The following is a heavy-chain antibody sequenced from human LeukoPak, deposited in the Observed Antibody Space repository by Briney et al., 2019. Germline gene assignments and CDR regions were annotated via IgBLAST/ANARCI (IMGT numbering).Heavy chain of an antibody. CDR2: IYYSGST. Sequence: SETLSLTCTVSGGSISSYYWSWIRQPPGKGLEWIGYIYYSGSTNYNPSLKSRVTISVDTSKNQFSLKLSSVTAADTAVYYCARDQRGSTGTFDYWGQRTLVTVSS. V-gene: IGHV4-59*01. CDR1: GGSISSYY. D-gene: IGHD1-14*01. J-gene: IGHJ4*02. CDR3: ARDQRGSTGTFDY.